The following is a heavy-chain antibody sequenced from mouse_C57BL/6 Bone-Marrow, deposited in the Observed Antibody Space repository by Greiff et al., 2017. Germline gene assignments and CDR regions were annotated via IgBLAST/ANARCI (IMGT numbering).Heavy chain of an antibody. CDR3: ARTEPRDYYGSSSFAY. J-gene: IGHJ3*01. Sequence: QVTLKESGPGILQPSQTLSLTCPFSGFSLSTFGMGVGWIRQPSGKGLEWLAHIWWDDDKYYNPALKSRLTISKDTSKNQVFLKIANVDTADTATYYCARTEPRDYYGSSSFAYWGQGALVTVSA. CDR1: GFSLSTFGMG. D-gene: IGHD1-1*01. V-gene: IGHV8-8*01. CDR2: IWWDDDK.